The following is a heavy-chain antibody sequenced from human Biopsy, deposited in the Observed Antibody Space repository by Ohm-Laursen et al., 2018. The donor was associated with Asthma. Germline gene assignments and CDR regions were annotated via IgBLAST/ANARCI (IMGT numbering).Heavy chain of an antibody. CDR1: GYNFISFA. V-gene: IGHV1-3*04. CDR2: VNTGNGDT. D-gene: IGHD3-9*01. J-gene: IGHJ3*01. CDR3: ARTYYDFLTGQVKDVFGV. Sequence: SVKVPCKVSGYNFISFATHWVRQAPGQRLEWMGWVNTGNGDTKYSQKFQGRVTITRDTSASTAYMELRSLRSEDTATYYCARTYYDFLTGQVKDVFGVWGQGTMVTVSS.